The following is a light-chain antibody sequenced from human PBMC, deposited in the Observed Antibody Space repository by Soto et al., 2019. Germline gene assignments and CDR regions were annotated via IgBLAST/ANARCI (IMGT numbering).Light chain of an antibody. CDR2: ATS. J-gene: IGKJ3*01. Sequence: EVVLTQSPATLSLSPGEGATLSCRASQSIGNYLAWYQQKPGQAPRLLIYATSNRATGIPARFSGSGSGTDFTLTISSLDPEYFAVYYCQQHSSCPFTFGPGTKVDIK. CDR1: QSIGNY. CDR3: QQHSSCPFT. V-gene: IGKV3-11*01.